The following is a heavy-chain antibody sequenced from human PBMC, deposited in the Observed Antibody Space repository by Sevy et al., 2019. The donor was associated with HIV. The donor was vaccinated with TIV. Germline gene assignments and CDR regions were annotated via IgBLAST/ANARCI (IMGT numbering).Heavy chain of an antibody. Sequence: GGSLRLSCAASGFTFSSYAMNWVRQAPGKGLEWVSAISHSGGSTYYADSVKGRFTISRDNSKNTLYLQMNSRRAEDTAVYYCAKGTLVVPAVIYYYYGMDVWGQGTTVTVSS. CDR3: AKGTLVVPAVIYYYYGMDV. D-gene: IGHD2-2*02. J-gene: IGHJ6*02. CDR1: GFTFSSYA. CDR2: ISHSGGST. V-gene: IGHV3-23*01.